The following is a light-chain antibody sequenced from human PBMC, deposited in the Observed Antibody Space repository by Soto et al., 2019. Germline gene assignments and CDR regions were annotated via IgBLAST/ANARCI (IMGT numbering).Light chain of an antibody. V-gene: IGKV1-5*03. CDR3: KQYSTYPRT. CDR2: LAS. CDR1: QSVSGW. J-gene: IGKJ3*01. Sequence: DIQMTHSPSTLSASVGDRVSITCRASQSVSGWLAWYQQKPGKAPKLLIYLASSLEGGVPSRFSGSGSATEFTLTTSRLQPDDFATYYRKQYSTYPRTFAPGTKADX.